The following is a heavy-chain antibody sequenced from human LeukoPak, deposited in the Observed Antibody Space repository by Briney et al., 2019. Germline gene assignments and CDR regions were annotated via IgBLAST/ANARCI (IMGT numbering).Heavy chain of an antibody. CDR1: GFTVSSNY. CDR3: ARDKGGMDYELNAFDI. Sequence: PGGSLRLSCAASGFTVSSNYMSWVRQAPGKGLEWASVIYSGGSTYYADSVKGRFTISRDNSKNTLYLQMNSLRAEDTAVYYCARDKGGMDYELNAFDIWGQGTMVTVSS. D-gene: IGHD3-22*01. V-gene: IGHV3-66*01. CDR2: IYSGGST. J-gene: IGHJ3*02.